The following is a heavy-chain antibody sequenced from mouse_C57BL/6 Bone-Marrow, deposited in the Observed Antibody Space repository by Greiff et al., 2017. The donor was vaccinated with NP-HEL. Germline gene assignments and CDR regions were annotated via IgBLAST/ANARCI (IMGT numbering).Heavy chain of an antibody. CDR2: IDPSDSYT. Sequence: VQLQQPGAELVKPGASVKLSCKASGYTFTSYWMQWVKQRPGQGLEWIGEIDPSDSYTNYNQKFKGKATLTVDTSSSTAYMQLSSLTSEDSAVYYGARDYGSSLYYFDYWGQGTTLTVSS. CDR1: GYTFTSYW. CDR3: ARDYGSSLYYFDY. J-gene: IGHJ2*01. D-gene: IGHD1-1*01. V-gene: IGHV1-50*01.